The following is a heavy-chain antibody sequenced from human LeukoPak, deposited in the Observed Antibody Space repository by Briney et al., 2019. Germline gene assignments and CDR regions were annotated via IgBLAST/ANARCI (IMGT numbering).Heavy chain of an antibody. V-gene: IGHV4-34*01. CDR1: GGSFSGYY. J-gene: IGHJ4*02. CDR3: ARGVAVAVKVHPIDY. CDR2: INHSGST. D-gene: IGHD6-19*01. Sequence: PSETLSLTCAVYGGSFSGYYWSWIRQPPGKGLEWIGEINHSGSTNCNPSLKSRVTISVDTSKNQFSLKLSSVTAADTAVYYCARGVAVAVKVHPIDYWGQGTLVTVSS.